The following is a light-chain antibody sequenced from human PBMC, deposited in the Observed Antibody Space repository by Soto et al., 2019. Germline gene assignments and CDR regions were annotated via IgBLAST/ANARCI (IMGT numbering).Light chain of an antibody. CDR1: SSNIGSNY. V-gene: IGLV1-47*01. CDR2: RNN. CDR3: AACDDNLSEV. Sequence: QSVLTQPPSTSGTPGQRVTISCSGSSSNIGSNYVYWYQQLPGTAPKLLIYRNNQRPSGVPDRFSGAKSGTSASLAISGLRSEDEADYYCAACDDNLSEVFGAGTKVTVL. J-gene: IGLJ1*01.